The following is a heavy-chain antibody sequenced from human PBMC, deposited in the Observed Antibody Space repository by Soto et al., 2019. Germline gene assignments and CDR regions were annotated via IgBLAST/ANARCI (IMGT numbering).Heavy chain of an antibody. V-gene: IGHV1-18*01. Sequence: QVQLVQSGAEVEKPGASVKVSCKASGYTFANFGIIWVRQAPGHGLEWMGWISAYNGNTAYAQKFQGRVTMTTETSATTDYMDLSSLTSDNTAVYYCARGSEAWFGGIYDYLGLGTLVTVSS. CDR2: ISAYNGNT. CDR3: ARGSEAWFGGIYDY. D-gene: IGHD3-10*01. J-gene: IGHJ4*02. CDR1: GYTFANFG.